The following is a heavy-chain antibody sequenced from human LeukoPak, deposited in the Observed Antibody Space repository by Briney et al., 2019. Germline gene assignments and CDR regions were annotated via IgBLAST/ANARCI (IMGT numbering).Heavy chain of an antibody. Sequence: SETLSLTCTVCGGSISSYYWSWIRQPPGKGLEWIGYIYYSGSTNYNPSLKSRVTISVDTSKNQFSLKLSSVTAADTAVYYWAREGYYGSGSYYRLDAFDIWGQGTMVTVSS. V-gene: IGHV4-59*01. J-gene: IGHJ3*02. D-gene: IGHD3-10*01. CDR3: AREGYYGSGSYYRLDAFDI. CDR1: GGSISSYY. CDR2: IYYSGST.